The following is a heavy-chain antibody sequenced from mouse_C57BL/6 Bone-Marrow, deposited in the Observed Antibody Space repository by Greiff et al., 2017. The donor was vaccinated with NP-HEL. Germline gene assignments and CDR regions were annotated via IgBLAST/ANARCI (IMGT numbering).Heavy chain of an antibody. CDR2: INPGSGGT. V-gene: IGHV1-54*01. J-gene: IGHJ2*01. Sequence: VQLQQSGAELVRPGPSVKVSCKASGYAFTNYLIEWVKQRPGQGLEWIGVINPGSGGTNYNEKFKGKATLTADKSSSTAYMQLSSLTSEDSAVYFCARLGLGTLGDYWGQGTTLTVSS. CDR3: ARLGLGTLGDY. CDR1: GYAFTNYL. D-gene: IGHD2-4*01.